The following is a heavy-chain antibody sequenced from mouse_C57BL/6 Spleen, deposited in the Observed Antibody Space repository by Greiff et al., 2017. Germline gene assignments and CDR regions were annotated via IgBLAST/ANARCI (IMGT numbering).Heavy chain of an antibody. CDR3: ARKGEIDY. J-gene: IGHJ2*01. V-gene: IGHV1-69*01. CDR2: IDPSDSYT. CDR1: GYTFTSYW. Sequence: QVQLQQPGAELVMPGASVKLSCKASGYTFTSYWMHWVKQRPGQGLEWIGEIDPSDSYTNYNIKFKGKSTLTVDKSSSTAYMQLSGLTSEDSAVYYCARKGEIDYWGQGTTLTVSS.